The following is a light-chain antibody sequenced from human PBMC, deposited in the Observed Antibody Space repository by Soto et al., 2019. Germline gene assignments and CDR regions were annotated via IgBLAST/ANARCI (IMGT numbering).Light chain of an antibody. Sequence: DIVMTQSPLSLPVTPGEPASISCRSSQSLLHSNGYNYLDWYLQKPGQSPQLLIYLGSNRASGVPDGCSGSGSGRDFTLRISRVEAEDVEVYYCMQALQTPWPCGQGTTVEIK. V-gene: IGKV2-28*01. J-gene: IGKJ1*01. CDR1: QSLLHSNGYNY. CDR2: LGS. CDR3: MQALQTPWP.